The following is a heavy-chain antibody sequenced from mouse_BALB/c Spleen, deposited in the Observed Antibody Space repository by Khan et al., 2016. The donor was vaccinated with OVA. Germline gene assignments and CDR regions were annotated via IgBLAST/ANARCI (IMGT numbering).Heavy chain of an antibody. CDR3: VRGGITTGYFDY. J-gene: IGHJ2*01. V-gene: IGHV1-87*01. D-gene: IGHD1-1*01. CDR2: IYPGDGNT. Sequence: QVQLKQSGTELARPGASVKLSCKASGYTFTSYWMQWVKQRPGQGLVWIGAIYPGDGNTRYTQKFKGKATLTADKSSSTAYMQLSSLASEDSAVYFCVRGGITTGYFDYWGKGTTPTVSS. CDR1: GYTFTSYW.